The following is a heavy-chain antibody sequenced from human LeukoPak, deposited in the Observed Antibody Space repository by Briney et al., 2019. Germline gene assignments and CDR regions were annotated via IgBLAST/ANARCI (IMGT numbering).Heavy chain of an antibody. V-gene: IGHV1-18*01. CDR3: ARDRASWGGVNDY. J-gene: IGHJ4*02. Sequence: GASVKVSCKGFGYTFTTYGINWVRQAPGQGLEWMGWISAYNGNTNYAQKLQGRVTMTTDTSTSTAYMELRSLRSDDTAVYYCARDRASWGGVNDYWGQGTLVTVSS. D-gene: IGHD3-16*01. CDR1: GYTFTTYG. CDR2: ISAYNGNT.